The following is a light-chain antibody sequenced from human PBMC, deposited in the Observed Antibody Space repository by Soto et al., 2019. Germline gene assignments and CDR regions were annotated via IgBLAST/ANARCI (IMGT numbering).Light chain of an antibody. V-gene: IGLV1-40*01. J-gene: IGLJ1*01. CDR1: SSDIGAGFD. Sequence: QSVLTQPPSVSGAPGQRVTISCSGSSSDIGAGFDVHWYQHLPGTAPKLLIYGNTNRPSGVPGRFSGSKSGTSATLGITGVQTGDEADYYCGSWDSSLSAYVFGTGTKLTVL. CDR2: GNT. CDR3: GSWDSSLSAYV.